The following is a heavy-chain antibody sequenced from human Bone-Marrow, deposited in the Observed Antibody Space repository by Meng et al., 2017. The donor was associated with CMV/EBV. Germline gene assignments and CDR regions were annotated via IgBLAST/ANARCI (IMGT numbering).Heavy chain of an antibody. D-gene: IGHD3-16*01. V-gene: IGHV4-30-4*08. CDR1: GGSISSGDYY. CDR3: ARVLRRLGTWLHHGLFAS. J-gene: IGHJ4*02. Sequence: SETLSLTCTVSGGSISSGDYYWSWIRQPPGKGLEWLGYIYYSGSTYYNPSLKSRVTISVDTSKNQFSLRLSSVTAADTALYYCARVLRRLGTWLHHGLFASWGQGTLVTVSS. CDR2: IYYSGST.